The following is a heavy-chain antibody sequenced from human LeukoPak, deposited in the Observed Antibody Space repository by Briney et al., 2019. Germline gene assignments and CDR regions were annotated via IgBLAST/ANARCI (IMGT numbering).Heavy chain of an antibody. D-gene: IGHD5-18*01. CDR2: ISWNSGSI. CDR1: GFTFDDYG. J-gene: IGHJ4*02. V-gene: IGHV3-9*03. CDR3: TTASGYSSGAVDY. Sequence: GRSLRLSCAASGFTFDDYGMHWVRQAPGKGLEWVSGISWNSGSIGYADSVKGRFTISRDNAKSTLYLQMNSLRADDMALYYCTTASGYSSGAVDYWGQGTLVTVSS.